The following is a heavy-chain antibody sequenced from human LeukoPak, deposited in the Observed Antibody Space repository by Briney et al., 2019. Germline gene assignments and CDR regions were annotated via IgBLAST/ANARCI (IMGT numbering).Heavy chain of an antibody. CDR1: GYIFTSFY. Sequence: GASVKVSCKASGYIFTSFYIHWVRQVPGQGLEWMGGIIPIFGTGNYAQKFQGRVTITADESTSTAYMELSSLRSEDTAVYYCARDPDIWGQGTMVTVSS. V-gene: IGHV1-69*13. J-gene: IGHJ3*02. CDR3: ARDPDI. CDR2: IIPIFGTG.